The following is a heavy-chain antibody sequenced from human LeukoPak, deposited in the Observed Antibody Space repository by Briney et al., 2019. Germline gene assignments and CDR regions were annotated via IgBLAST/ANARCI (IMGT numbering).Heavy chain of an antibody. CDR3: ARDRGCSGGSCHYDAFDI. CDR1: GFTFSSYS. J-gene: IGHJ3*02. D-gene: IGHD2-15*01. CDR2: ISSSSSYI. Sequence: PGGSLRLSCAASGFTFSSYSMNWVRQAPGKGLEWVSSISSSSSYIYYADSVKGRFTISRDNAKNSLYLQMNSLRAEDTAVYYCARDRGCSGGSCHYDAFDIWGQGTMVTVSS. V-gene: IGHV3-21*01.